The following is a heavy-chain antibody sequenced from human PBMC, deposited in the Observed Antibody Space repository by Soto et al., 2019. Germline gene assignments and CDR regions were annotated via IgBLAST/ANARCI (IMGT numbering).Heavy chain of an antibody. CDR3: ARYSPELWFGELSWFDP. V-gene: IGHV4-39*01. J-gene: IGHJ5*02. Sequence: QLQLQESGPGLVKPSETLSLTCTVSGGSISSSSYYWGWIRQPPGKGLEWIGSIYYSGSTYYNPSLQSRVTISVDTSKNQFSLKLSSVTAADTAVYYCARYSPELWFGELSWFDPWGQGTLVTVSS. CDR1: GGSISSSSYY. CDR2: IYYSGST. D-gene: IGHD3-10*01.